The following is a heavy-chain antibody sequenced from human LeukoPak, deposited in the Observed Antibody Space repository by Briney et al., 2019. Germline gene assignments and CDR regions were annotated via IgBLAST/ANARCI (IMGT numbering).Heavy chain of an antibody. CDR3: ARAGNYDWGYYYYMDV. CDR2: IYYSGTT. CDR1: GGSISSSPYY. D-gene: IGHD3-16*01. V-gene: IGHV4-39*07. J-gene: IGHJ6*03. Sequence: SETLSLTCTVSGGSISSSPYYWGWIRQPPGKGLEWIGSIYYSGTTHYSPSLESRVTISVDTSKNQFSLKLASVTAADTAVYYCARAGNYDWGYYYYMDVWGKGTTVTVSS.